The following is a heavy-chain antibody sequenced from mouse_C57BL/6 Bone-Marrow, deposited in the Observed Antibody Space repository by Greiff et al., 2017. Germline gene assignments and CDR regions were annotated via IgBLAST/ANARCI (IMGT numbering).Heavy chain of an antibody. D-gene: IGHD1-1*01. CDR3: TRCYYGSSYNCAMDY. V-gene: IGHV5-9-1*02. CDR1: GFTFSSYA. Sequence: DVQLVESGEGLVKPGGSLKLSCAASGFTFSSYAMSWVRQTPEKRLEWVAYISSGGDYIYYADTVKGRFTISRDNARNTLYLQMSSLKSEDTAMYYCTRCYYGSSYNCAMDYWGQGTSVTVSS. CDR2: ISSGGDYI. J-gene: IGHJ4*01.